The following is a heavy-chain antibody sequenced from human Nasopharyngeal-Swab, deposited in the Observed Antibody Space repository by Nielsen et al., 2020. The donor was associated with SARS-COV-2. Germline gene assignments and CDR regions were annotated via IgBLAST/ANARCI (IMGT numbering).Heavy chain of an antibody. V-gene: IGHV3-30*03. D-gene: IGHD3-22*01. Sequence: GGSLRLSCAASGFTFSSYGMHWVRQAPGKGLEWVAVIPYDGSNKYYADSVKGRFTISRDNSKNTLYLQMNSLRAEDTAVYYCARDYDSSGFDYWGQETLVTVSS. J-gene: IGHJ4*02. CDR1: GFTFSSYG. CDR2: IPYDGSNK. CDR3: ARDYDSSGFDY.